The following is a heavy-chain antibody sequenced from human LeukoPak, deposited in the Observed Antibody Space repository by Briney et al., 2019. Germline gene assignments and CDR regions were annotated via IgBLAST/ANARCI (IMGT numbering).Heavy chain of an antibody. CDR1: GYTFTNYG. D-gene: IGHD2-2*01. CDR2: IIPIFGTA. Sequence: ASVKVSCKASGYTFTNYGISWVRQAPGQGLEWMGGIIPIFGTANYAQKFQGRVTITADESTSTAYMELSSLRSEDTAVYYCARGSGYCSSTSCSGYYYYYMDVWGKGTTVTVSS. CDR3: ARGSGYCSSTSCSGYYYYYMDV. V-gene: IGHV1-69*13. J-gene: IGHJ6*03.